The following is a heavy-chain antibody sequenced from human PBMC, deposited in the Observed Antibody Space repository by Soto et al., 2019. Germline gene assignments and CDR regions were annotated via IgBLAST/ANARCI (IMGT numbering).Heavy chain of an antibody. D-gene: IGHD3-16*01. CDR3: ARQGGNKFDY. V-gene: IGHV4-39*01. CDR1: GDSVISDHYY. CDR2: AHFGGDT. Sequence: QLQLQESGPGLVKPSETLSLSCTVSGDSVISDHYYWAWVRQPPGKGLEWIGNAHFGGDTYQNPYLKSRVTISVDTSSNQVSLKLTSVTAADTSVYYCARQGGNKFDYWGQGTLVTVSS. J-gene: IGHJ4*02.